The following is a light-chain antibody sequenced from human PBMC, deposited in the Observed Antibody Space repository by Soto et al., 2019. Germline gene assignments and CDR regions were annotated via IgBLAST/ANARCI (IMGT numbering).Light chain of an antibody. Sequence: QSVLPQPPSVSGAPGQRVTISFTGSSSNIGAGFDVHWYQQLPGTAPKLLISGNINRPSGVPDRFSGSKSGTSASLAITGLQTEDEADYYCQSYDSSLSGYVFGTGTKLTVL. CDR1: SSNIGAGFD. V-gene: IGLV1-40*01. CDR2: GNI. CDR3: QSYDSSLSGYV. J-gene: IGLJ1*01.